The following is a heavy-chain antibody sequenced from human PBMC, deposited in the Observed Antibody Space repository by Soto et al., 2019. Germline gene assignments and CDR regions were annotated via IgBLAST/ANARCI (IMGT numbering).Heavy chain of an antibody. D-gene: IGHD6-19*01. J-gene: IGHJ3*02. Sequence: EVQLLESGGGLVQPGGSLRLSCAASGFTFSSYAMSWVRQAPGKGLEWVSAISGSGGSTYYADSVKGRFTISRDNSKNARYRQRNSLRAEDTAVYYWAKGSSGWYDAFDIWGQGTMVTVSS. V-gene: IGHV3-23*01. CDR1: GFTFSSYA. CDR3: AKGSSGWYDAFDI. CDR2: ISGSGGST.